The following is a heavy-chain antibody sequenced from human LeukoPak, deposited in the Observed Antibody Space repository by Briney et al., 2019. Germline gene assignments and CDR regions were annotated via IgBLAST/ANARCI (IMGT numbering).Heavy chain of an antibody. CDR3: ASSRVRIAARPSDY. CDR2: INHSGST. V-gene: IGHV4-34*01. Sequence: SETLSLTCAVYGGSFSGYYWSWIRQPPGKGLEWIGEINHSGSTNYNPSLKSRVTISVDTSKNQFSLKLSSVTAADTAVYYCASSRVRIAARPSDYWGQGTLVTVSS. CDR1: GGSFSGYY. D-gene: IGHD6-6*01. J-gene: IGHJ4*02.